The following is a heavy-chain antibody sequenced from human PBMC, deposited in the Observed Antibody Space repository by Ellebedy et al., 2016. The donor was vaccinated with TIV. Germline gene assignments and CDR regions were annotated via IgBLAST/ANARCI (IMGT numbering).Heavy chain of an antibody. CDR2: ISHDARRI. CDR3: ARDLRRDDY. V-gene: IGHV3-30*03. J-gene: IGHJ4*02. CDR1: GFTFSDYG. Sequence: GGSLRLSCVASGFTFSDYGMHWVRQAPGKGLEWVAVISHDARRIYYTDSLKGRFTISRDNSKNTVYLQMNSLRAEDTAVYYCARDLRRDDYWGQGALVTVSS.